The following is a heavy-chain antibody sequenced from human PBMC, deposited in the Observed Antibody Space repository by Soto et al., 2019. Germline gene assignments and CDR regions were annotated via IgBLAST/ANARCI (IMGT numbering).Heavy chain of an antibody. J-gene: IGHJ4*01. D-gene: IGHD3-10*01. Sequence: PSETLSLTCGVSGFPVSYGYYWGWIRQPPGKGLEWLGSIYQSGKTYYNPSLKSRLTLSMDTSKNQFSLNLRSVTAADTAVYYCAALWFGELAFNYWGHGILVTVSS. CDR2: IYQSGKT. CDR3: AALWFGELAFNY. CDR1: GFPVSYGYY. V-gene: IGHV4-38-2*01.